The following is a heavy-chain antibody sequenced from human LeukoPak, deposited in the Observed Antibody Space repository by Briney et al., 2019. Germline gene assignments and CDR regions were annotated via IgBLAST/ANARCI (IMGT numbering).Heavy chain of an antibody. D-gene: IGHD6-13*01. J-gene: IGHJ3*02. V-gene: IGHV3-11*01. CDR2: ISSSGSTI. CDR3: ASDQYSSSWYGYAFDI. CDR1: GFTFSDYY. Sequence: GGSLRLSCAASGFTFSDYYMSRIRQAPGKGLEWVSYISSSGSTIYYADSVKGRFTISRDNAKNSLYLQMNSLRAEDTAVYYCASDQYSSSWYGYAFDIWGQGTMVTVSS.